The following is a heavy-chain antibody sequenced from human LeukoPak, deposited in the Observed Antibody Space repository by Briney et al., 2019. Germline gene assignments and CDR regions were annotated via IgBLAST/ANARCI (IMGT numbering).Heavy chain of an antibody. CDR2: ISSSSSYI. J-gene: IGHJ3*02. CDR1: GFTFSDYY. CDR3: ASRTREAAAGTGGGAFDI. D-gene: IGHD6-13*01. Sequence: GGSLRLSCAASGFTFSDYYMSWIRQAPGKGLEWVSSISSSSSYIYYADSVKGRFTISRDNAKNSLYLQMNSLRAEDTAVYYCASRTREAAAGTGGGAFDIWGQGTMVTVSS. V-gene: IGHV3-11*06.